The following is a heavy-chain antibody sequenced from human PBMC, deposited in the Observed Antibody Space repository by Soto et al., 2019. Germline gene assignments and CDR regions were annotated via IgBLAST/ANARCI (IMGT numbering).Heavy chain of an antibody. V-gene: IGHV1-18*01. CDR3: AREGTGRDYYYYGMDV. Sequence: QVQLVQSGAEVKKPGASVKVSCKASGYTFTSYGISWVRQAPGQGLEWMGWISAYNGNTNYSQKLQGRVTMTTDTSTSTAYLELRSLRSDDTAVYYCAREGTGRDYYYYGMDVWGQGTTVTVSS. D-gene: IGHD1-1*01. CDR2: ISAYNGNT. J-gene: IGHJ6*02. CDR1: GYTFTSYG.